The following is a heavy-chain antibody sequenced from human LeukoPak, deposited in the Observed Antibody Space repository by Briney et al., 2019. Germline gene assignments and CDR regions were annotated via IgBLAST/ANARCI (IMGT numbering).Heavy chain of an antibody. CDR2: ISDSSGST. CDR3: TQWLPTL. D-gene: IGHD6-19*01. CDR1: GFTFTSYA. Sequence: GGSLRLSCAASGFTFTSYAMNWVRQAPGKGLEWVSTISDSSGSTYYADSVKGRFTISRDNSKNTLYLQMNSLRAEDTAVYYCTQWLPTLWGQGTLVTVSS. J-gene: IGHJ4*02. V-gene: IGHV3-23*01.